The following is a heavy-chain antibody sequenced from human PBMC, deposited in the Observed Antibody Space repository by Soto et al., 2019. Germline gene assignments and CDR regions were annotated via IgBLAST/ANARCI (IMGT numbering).Heavy chain of an antibody. Sequence: QVQLVESGGGVVQPGRSLRLSCPASGFTFSSYGMHWVRQAPGKGLEWVAVISYDGSNKYYADSVKGRFTVSRDKSKNTLYLQVNSLRAEDTAVYYCAKDKVPVVVTAPFDYWGQGTLVTVSS. CDR3: AKDKVPVVVTAPFDY. V-gene: IGHV3-30*18. D-gene: IGHD2-21*02. CDR2: ISYDGSNK. J-gene: IGHJ4*02. CDR1: GFTFSSYG.